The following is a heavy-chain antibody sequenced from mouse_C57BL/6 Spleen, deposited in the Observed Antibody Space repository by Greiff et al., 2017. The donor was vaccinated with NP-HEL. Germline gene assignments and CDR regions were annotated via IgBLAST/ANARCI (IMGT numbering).Heavy chain of an antibody. V-gene: IGHV1-52*01. CDR3: ARSDYYYGSRYAMDY. J-gene: IGHJ4*01. D-gene: IGHD1-1*01. Sequence: QVHVKQPGAELVRPGSSVKLSCKASGYTFTSYWMHWVKQRPIQGLEWIGNIDPSDSETHYNQKFKDKATLTVDKSSSTAYMQLSSLTSEDSAVYYCARSDYYYGSRYAMDYWGQGTSVTVSS. CDR2: IDPSDSET. CDR1: GYTFTSYW.